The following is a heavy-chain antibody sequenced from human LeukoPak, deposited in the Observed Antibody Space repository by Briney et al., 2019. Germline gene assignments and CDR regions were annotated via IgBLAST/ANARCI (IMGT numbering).Heavy chain of an antibody. CDR2: IYDSGST. CDR1: GGSIISSSYY. J-gene: IGHJ4*02. V-gene: IGHV4-39*07. CDR3: ARCGGSNYYDSSGYFDY. D-gene: IGHD3-22*01. Sequence: PSETLSLTCTVSGGSIISSSYYWGWIRQPPGKGLEWIGSIYDSGSTYYNPSLKSRVTISVDTSKNQFSLKLSSVTAADTAVYYCARCGGSNYYDSSGYFDYWGQGTLVTVSS.